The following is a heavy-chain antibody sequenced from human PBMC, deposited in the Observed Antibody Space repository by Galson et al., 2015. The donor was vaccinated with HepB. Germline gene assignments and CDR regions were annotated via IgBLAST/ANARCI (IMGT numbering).Heavy chain of an antibody. CDR1: GFTFSSYA. J-gene: IGHJ4*02. V-gene: IGHV3-23*01. CDR2: ISGSGGST. CDR3: SKEKRVNYYDSSGYSLFWY. Sequence: SLRLSCAASGFTFSSYAMSWVRQAPGKGLEWVSAISGSGGSTYYGDSVKGRLTISRDNSKNTLYLQMNSLRAEYTAVYDCSKEKRVNYYDSSGYSLFWYWGQGTLVTVSS. D-gene: IGHD3-22*01.